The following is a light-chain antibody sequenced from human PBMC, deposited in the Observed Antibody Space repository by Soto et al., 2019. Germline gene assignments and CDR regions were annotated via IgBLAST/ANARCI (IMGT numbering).Light chain of an antibody. Sequence: EIVMTQSPATLSVSPGERATLSCRASQSVSSNLAWYQQQTGQAPRLVIYGASTRATGIPPRFSGSRSGTDVTITIISLQAADFSVDYCQQYHNCPPYTFGQGTKLEIK. CDR3: QQYHNCPPYT. J-gene: IGKJ2*01. CDR1: QSVSSN. CDR2: GAS. V-gene: IGKV3-15*01.